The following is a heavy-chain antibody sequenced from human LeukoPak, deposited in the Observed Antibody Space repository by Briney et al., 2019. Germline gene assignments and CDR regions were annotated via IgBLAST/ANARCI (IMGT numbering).Heavy chain of an antibody. J-gene: IGHJ5*02. CDR2: ISGYNGNR. V-gene: IGHV1-18*01. CDR3: ARGAPYYDFWSGYYDYNWFDP. D-gene: IGHD3-3*01. CDR1: GYSFTSYG. Sequence: GASVKVSCKAFGYSFTSYGISWVRQAPGQGLEWMGWISGYNGNRTYAQKLQGRVTMTTDTPTSIAYMKLRSLRSDDTAVYYCARGAPYYDFWSGYYDYNWFDPWGQGTLVTVSS.